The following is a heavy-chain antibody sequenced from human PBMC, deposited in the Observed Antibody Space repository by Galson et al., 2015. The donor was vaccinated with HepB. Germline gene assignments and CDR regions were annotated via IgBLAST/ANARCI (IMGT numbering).Heavy chain of an antibody. CDR1: GFSFSDHG. D-gene: IGHD4-23*01. V-gene: IGHV3-30*02. CDR2: IRFDGAYT. CDR3: AKDPLSRGNYGGGPFDV. Sequence: SLRLSCAASGFSFSDHGMNWVRQAPGKGLQWVALIRFDGAYTYYADSVKGRFTISRDDSKNTVYLQMNSLRAEDTAVYYCAKDPLSRGNYGGGPFDVWGQGTMVTVSS. J-gene: IGHJ3*01.